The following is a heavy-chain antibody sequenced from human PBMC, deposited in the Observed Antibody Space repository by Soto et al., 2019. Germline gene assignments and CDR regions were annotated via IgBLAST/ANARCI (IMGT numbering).Heavy chain of an antibody. CDR2: ISYSGST. CDR1: GYSMTTVGYY. Sequence: QVQLQESGPGLVKPSQTLSLTCTVSGYSMTTVGYYWTWIRQHPGQGLEWIGFISYSGSTYYSSSLKGRVAISADTSKKQFSLKLNSVTAADTAVYYCTRGDYWGQGTLVTVSS. V-gene: IGHV4-31*03. CDR3: TRGDY. J-gene: IGHJ4*02.